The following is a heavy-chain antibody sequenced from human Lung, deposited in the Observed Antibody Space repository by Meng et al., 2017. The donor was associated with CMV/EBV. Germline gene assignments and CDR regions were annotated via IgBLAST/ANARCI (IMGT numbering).Heavy chain of an antibody. J-gene: IGHJ4*02. CDR2: INAYNGDT. Sequence: QGQLVQSGGEVKKPGASVKVSCKASGYTFTTYGITWVRQAPGQGLEWMGWINAYNGDTNCAQTLQGRVTMTTDTSTSTAYMELRSLRSDDTAVYYCARVEVGITSGDYWGQGTLVTVSS. CDR3: ARVEVGITSGDY. V-gene: IGHV1-18*01. CDR1: GYTFTTYG. D-gene: IGHD1-26*01.